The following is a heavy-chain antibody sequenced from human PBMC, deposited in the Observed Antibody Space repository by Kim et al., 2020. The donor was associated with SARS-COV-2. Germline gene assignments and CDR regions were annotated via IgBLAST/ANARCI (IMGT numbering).Heavy chain of an antibody. CDR3: ARLEGSSYSYGGSLDY. J-gene: IGHJ4*02. D-gene: IGHD5-18*01. Sequence: KLQGRVTMTTDTSTSTAYMELRSLRSDDTAVYYCARLEGSSYSYGGSLDYWGQGTLVTVSS. V-gene: IGHV1-18*01.